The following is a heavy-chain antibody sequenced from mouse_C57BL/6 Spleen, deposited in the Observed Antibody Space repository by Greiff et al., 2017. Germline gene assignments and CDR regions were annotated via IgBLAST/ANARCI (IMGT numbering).Heavy chain of an antibody. CDR3: ARGITKVVEEAMDY. V-gene: IGHV1-53*01. CDR1: GYTFTSYW. CDR2: INPSNGGT. Sequence: QVQLKQPGTELVKPGASVKLSCKASGYTFTSYWMPWVKQRPGQGLEWIGNINPSNGGTNYNEKFKSKATLTVDKSSSTAYMQLSSLTSEDSAVYCCARGITKVVEEAMDYWGQGTSVTVSS. D-gene: IGHD1-1*01. J-gene: IGHJ4*01.